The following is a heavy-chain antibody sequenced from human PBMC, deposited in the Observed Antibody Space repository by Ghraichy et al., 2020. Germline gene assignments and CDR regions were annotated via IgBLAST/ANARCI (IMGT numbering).Heavy chain of an antibody. V-gene: IGHV4-4*02. J-gene: IGHJ5*02. CDR1: GDSIKTSVW. Sequence: NLSLTCTVSGDSIKTSVWWSWLRQPPGKGLEWIGEMYHDGDSNYGPSLESRATISVDKSRNQFSLTLRSLTNADTAVYYCAKKPITHDLMTAWGQGILVTVSS. CDR3: AKKPITHDLMTA. CDR2: MYHDGDS. D-gene: IGHD3-9*01.